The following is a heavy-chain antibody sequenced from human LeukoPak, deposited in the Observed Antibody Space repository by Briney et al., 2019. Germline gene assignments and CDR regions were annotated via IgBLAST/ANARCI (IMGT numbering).Heavy chain of an antibody. J-gene: IGHJ3*02. CDR3: ARVRKYGDYFSAFDI. CDR1: GFNFRNFA. V-gene: IGHV3-23*01. Sequence: PGGSLRLSCTASGFNFRNFAMTWVRQSPGKGLEWVSTITDGGGDTKHADSVKGRFTISRDNSKNTLYLQMNSLRAEDTAVYYCARVRKYGDYFSAFDIWGQGTMVTVSS. CDR2: ITDGGGDT. D-gene: IGHD4-17*01.